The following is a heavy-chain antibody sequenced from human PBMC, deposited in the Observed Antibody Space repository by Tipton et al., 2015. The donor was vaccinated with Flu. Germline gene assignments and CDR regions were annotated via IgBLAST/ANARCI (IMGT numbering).Heavy chain of an antibody. CDR1: GGSITSGSYY. V-gene: IGHV4-39*01. CDR2: ISYSGNT. Sequence: TLSLTCTVSGGSITSGSYYWGWIRQPPGKGLEWIGSISYSGNTYSNPSLKSRLTISVDTSKNQFSLKLSSVTAAGTAVYYCARLWGYCSGGSCYPVGHPWGQGTLVTVSS. J-gene: IGHJ5*02. D-gene: IGHD2-15*01. CDR3: ARLWGYCSGGSCYPVGHP.